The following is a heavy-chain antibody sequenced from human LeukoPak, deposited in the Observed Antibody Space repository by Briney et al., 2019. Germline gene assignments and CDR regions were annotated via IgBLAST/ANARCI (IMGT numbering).Heavy chain of an antibody. CDR3: ARDWGTYYYGSGSVGAFDI. D-gene: IGHD3-10*01. CDR1: GYIFTDYY. Sequence: ASVKVSCKASGYIFTDYYMHWVRQASGQGLEWMGRINPNSGGSNYAQKFQGRVTMTRDTSISTAYMEVNRLRSDDTAVYYCARDWGTYYYGSGSVGAFDIWGQGTMVTVSS. V-gene: IGHV1-2*06. CDR2: INPNSGGS. J-gene: IGHJ3*02.